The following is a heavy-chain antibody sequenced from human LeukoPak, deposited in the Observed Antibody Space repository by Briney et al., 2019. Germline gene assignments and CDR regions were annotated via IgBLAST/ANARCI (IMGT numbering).Heavy chain of an antibody. Sequence: GGSLRLSCAASGFTVSSNYMSWVRQAPGKGLEWVSVIYSGGSTYYADSVKGRFTISRDNSKNTLYLHMNSLRAEDTAVYYCTRDWALEYYYDSSGYYYHAYWGQGTLVTVSS. CDR2: IYSGGST. CDR1: GFTVSSNY. D-gene: IGHD3-22*01. V-gene: IGHV3-53*01. CDR3: TRDWALEYYYDSSGYYYHAY. J-gene: IGHJ4*02.